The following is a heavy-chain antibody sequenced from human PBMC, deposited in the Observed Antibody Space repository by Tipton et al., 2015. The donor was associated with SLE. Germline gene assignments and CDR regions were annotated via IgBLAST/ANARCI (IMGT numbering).Heavy chain of an antibody. CDR3: AREAVDKDGALDI. CDR1: GGSISSASYY. V-gene: IGHV4-31*03. Sequence: TLSLTCTVSGGSISSASYYWSWIRRHPGKGLEWIGYINYSGSTYYNPSLKSRVTISEDTSNNQFSLKLSSVTAADTAVYYCAREAVDKDGALDIWGQGTTVIVSS. CDR2: INYSGST. D-gene: IGHD5-24*01. J-gene: IGHJ3*02.